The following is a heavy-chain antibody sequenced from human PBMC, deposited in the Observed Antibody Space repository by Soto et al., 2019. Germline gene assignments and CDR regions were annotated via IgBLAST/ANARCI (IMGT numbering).Heavy chain of an antibody. J-gene: IGHJ5*02. D-gene: IGHD2-2*02. CDR3: AREYCSSTICYIWNNWFDP. V-gene: IGHV4-30-2*01. CDR2: IYHSVST. Sequence: KPSETLSLTCAVSGGSISSGGYSWGWIRQPPGKGLEWIGYIYHSVSTYYNPSLKSRVTISVDRSKNQFSLKLSSVTAADTAVYYCAREYCSSTICYIWNNWFDPWGQGTLVTVSS. CDR1: GGSISSGGYS.